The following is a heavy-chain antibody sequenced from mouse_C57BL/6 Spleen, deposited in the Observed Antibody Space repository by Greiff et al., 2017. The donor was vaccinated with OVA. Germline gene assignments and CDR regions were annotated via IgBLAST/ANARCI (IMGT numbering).Heavy chain of an antibody. Sequence: QVHVKQSGAELARPGASVKLSCKASGYTFTSYGISWVKQRTGQGLEWIGEIYPRSGNTYYNEKFKGKATLTADKSSSTAYMELRSLTSEDSAVYFCARGAGWLLWFAYWGQGTLVTVSA. CDR1: GYTFTSYG. J-gene: IGHJ3*01. V-gene: IGHV1-81*01. CDR3: ARGAGWLLWFAY. CDR2: IYPRSGNT. D-gene: IGHD2-3*01.